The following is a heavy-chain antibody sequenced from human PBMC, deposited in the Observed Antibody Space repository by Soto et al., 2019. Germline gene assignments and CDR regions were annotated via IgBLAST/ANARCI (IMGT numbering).Heavy chain of an antibody. D-gene: IGHD6-6*01. V-gene: IGHV3-7*03. Sequence: PGGSLRLSCAASGFTFSSYWMSWVRQAPGKGLEWVANIKQDGSEKYYVDSVKGRFTISRDNSKNTLYLQMNSLRAEDTAVYYCAKVQAEYSSSSYYFDYWGQGTLVTVSS. CDR2: IKQDGSEK. J-gene: IGHJ4*02. CDR1: GFTFSSYW. CDR3: AKVQAEYSSSSYYFDY.